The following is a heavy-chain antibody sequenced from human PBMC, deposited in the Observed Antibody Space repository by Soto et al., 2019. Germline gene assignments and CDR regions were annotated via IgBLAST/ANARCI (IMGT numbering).Heavy chain of an antibody. CDR3: AKGGATYGLLTHDY. CDR1: GFTFSTYS. Sequence: GGSLRLSCAASGFTFSTYSMNWVRQAPGKGLEWVSYIGGSSSTIDYADSVKGRFAISRDNSRNTLSLQMNSLTAEGTAVYYCAKGGATYGLLTHDYWGQGARVTVSS. V-gene: IGHV3-48*01. D-gene: IGHD3-9*01. CDR2: IGGSSSTI. J-gene: IGHJ4*02.